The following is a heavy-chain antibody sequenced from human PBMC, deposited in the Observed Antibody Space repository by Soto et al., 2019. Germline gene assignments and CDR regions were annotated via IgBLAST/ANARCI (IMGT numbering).Heavy chain of an antibody. CDR2: IIPIFGTA. J-gene: IGHJ6*02. D-gene: IGHD2-8*01. CDR3: ARGGDIVLMVYAIKVDYYYYGMDV. CDR1: GGTFSSYA. Sequence: QVQLVQSGAEVKKPGSSVKVSCKASGGTFSSYAISWVRQAPGQGLEWMGGIIPIFGTANYAQKFQGRVTITADESTSTAYMELSRLRSEDTAVYYCARGGDIVLMVYAIKVDYYYYGMDVWGQGTTVTVSS. V-gene: IGHV1-69*12.